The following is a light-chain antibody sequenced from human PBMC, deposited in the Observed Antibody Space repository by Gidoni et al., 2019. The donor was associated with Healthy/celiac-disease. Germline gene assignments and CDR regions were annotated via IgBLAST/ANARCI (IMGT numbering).Light chain of an antibody. CDR3: LQHDNFPLALT. Sequence: ETTLTQSPAFMSATPGDKVNISCKASQDIDDDMNWYQQKPGEAAIFIIQEDTTLIPGSRPRLSGSGNGTEFNFTINNRESEDDAYYFCLQHDNFPLALTFGGGTKVEIK. V-gene: IGKV5-2*01. CDR1: QDIDDD. CDR2: EDT. J-gene: IGKJ4*01.